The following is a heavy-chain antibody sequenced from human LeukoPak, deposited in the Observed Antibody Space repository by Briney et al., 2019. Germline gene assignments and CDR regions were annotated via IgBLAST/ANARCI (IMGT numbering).Heavy chain of an antibody. CDR2: ITDVGDRA. CDR3: TKDQDFRLGSMDF. Sequence: AGGSLRLSCGTSGFRFRTYAMTWVRQAPGKGLEWVSTITDVGDRALYIDSVRGRFTIFRDDSENTLYLQMNSLRAEDTAVYYCTKDQDFRLGSMDFWGQGTLVTVSS. CDR1: GFRFRTYA. J-gene: IGHJ4*02. D-gene: IGHD7-27*01. V-gene: IGHV3-23*01.